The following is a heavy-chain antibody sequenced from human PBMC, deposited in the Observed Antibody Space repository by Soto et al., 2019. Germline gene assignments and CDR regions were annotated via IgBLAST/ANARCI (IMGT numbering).Heavy chain of an antibody. D-gene: IGHD3-3*01. CDR2: ISYDGNNN. Sequence: SLRLSCAASGFIFSSYVIHWVRQAPGKGLEWVAVISYDGNNNYYADSVKGRFTISRDNSKNTLYLQMNSLRREDTAVYYCARDTGNDFWSGLTPFDPWGQGTLVTVSS. V-gene: IGHV3-30*04. J-gene: IGHJ5*02. CDR1: GFIFSSYV. CDR3: ARDTGNDFWSGLTPFDP.